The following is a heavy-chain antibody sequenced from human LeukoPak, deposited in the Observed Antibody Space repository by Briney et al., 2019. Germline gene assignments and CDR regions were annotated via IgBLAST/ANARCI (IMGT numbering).Heavy chain of an antibody. V-gene: IGHV3-21*01. J-gene: IGHJ4*02. D-gene: IGHD3-22*01. CDR2: ISVRSNYI. Sequence: GGSLRLSCVASGYSFSSYSINWVRQAPGKGLEWVSSISVRSNYIYYADSVRGRFSISRDDARDSLYLQMNSLRAEDTAVYCCVRSRRNSDTSGFYYYYDFWGQGTLVTVSS. CDR1: GYSFSSYS. CDR3: VRSRRNSDTSGFYYYYDF.